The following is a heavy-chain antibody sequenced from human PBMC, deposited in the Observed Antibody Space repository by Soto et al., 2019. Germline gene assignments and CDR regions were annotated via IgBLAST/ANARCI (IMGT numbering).Heavy chain of an antibody. V-gene: IGHV3-66*01. Sequence: GGSLRLSCAASGLTVGSTFVSWVRQAPGKGLEWVSLIYSDASTYYSDSVKGRFTVSRDNSENTLYLHMNSLRVEDTAVYYCALGCCRNTTYYEDYWGHGILVT. CDR1: GLTVGSTF. D-gene: IGHD2-2*01. CDR2: IYSDAST. J-gene: IGHJ4*01. CDR3: ALGCCRNTTYYEDY.